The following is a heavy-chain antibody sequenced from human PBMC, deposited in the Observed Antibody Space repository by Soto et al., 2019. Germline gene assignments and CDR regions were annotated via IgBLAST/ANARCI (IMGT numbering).Heavy chain of an antibody. Sequence: ASVKVSCKASGYTFTSYGISWVRQAPGQGLEWMGWISAYNGNTNYAQKLQGRVTMTTDTSTSTAYMELRSLRSDDTAVYYCARDMSIAVAGSVRLDPWGQGTLVTV. J-gene: IGHJ5*02. CDR2: ISAYNGNT. D-gene: IGHD6-19*01. V-gene: IGHV1-18*01. CDR3: ARDMSIAVAGSVRLDP. CDR1: GYTFTSYG.